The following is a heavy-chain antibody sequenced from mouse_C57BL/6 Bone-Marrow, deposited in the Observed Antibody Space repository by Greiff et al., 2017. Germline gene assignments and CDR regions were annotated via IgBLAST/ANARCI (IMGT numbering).Heavy chain of an antibody. CDR1: GYTFTDYE. V-gene: IGHV1-15*01. Sequence: QVQLQQSGAELVRPGASVTLSCKASGYTFTDYEMHWVKQTPVHGLEWIGAIDPETGGTAYNQKFKGKAILTADKSSSTAYVELRSLTSEDSAVYYCSITTVVAEGFAYWGQGTLVTVSA. CDR3: SITTVVAEGFAY. J-gene: IGHJ3*01. D-gene: IGHD1-1*01. CDR2: IDPETGGT.